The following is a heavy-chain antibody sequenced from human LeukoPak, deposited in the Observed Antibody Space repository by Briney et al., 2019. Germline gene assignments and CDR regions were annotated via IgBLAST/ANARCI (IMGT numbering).Heavy chain of an antibody. D-gene: IGHD2-15*01. J-gene: IGHJ6*03. CDR3: ATRAYCSGGSCYSAYYYYYMDV. CDR2: IIPIFGTA. Sequence: GASVKVSCKASGGTFSSYAISWVRQAPGQGLEWMGGIIPIFGTANYAQKFQGRVTITADKSTSTAYMELSSLRSEDTAVYYCATRAYCSGGSCYSAYYYYYMDVWGKGTTVTVSS. CDR1: GGTFSSYA. V-gene: IGHV1-69*06.